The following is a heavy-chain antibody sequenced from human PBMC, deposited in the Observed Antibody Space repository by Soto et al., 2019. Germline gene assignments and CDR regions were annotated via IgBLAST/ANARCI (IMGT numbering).Heavy chain of an antibody. V-gene: IGHV4-39*01. CDR1: GGSVSSNTYS. Sequence: SETLSLTCTVSGGSVSSNTYSWGWIRQSPGKGLEWIGTIYSTDKTYYHPSLLSRVTISVDTSMDEFSLRLSSVTAADTAVYYCARLGSTYYDSSGYSNHWDQGTLVTVS. CDR3: ARLGSTYYDSSGYSNH. D-gene: IGHD3-22*01. J-gene: IGHJ5*02. CDR2: IYSTDKT.